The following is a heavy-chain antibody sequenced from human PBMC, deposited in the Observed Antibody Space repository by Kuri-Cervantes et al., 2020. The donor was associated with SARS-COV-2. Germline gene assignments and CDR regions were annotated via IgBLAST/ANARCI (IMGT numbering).Heavy chain of an antibody. CDR2: INPNSGGT. CDR3: ARARVRGLITAYYYYGMDV. CDR1: GYTFTGYY. V-gene: IGHV1-2*04. D-gene: IGHD3-10*01. Sequence: ASVKVSCKDSGYTFTGYYIHWVRQAPGQGLEWMGWINPNSGGTNYAQKFQGWVTMARDTSINTAYMELSRLRPDDTAVYYCARARVRGLITAYYYYGMDVWGQGTTVTVSS. J-gene: IGHJ6*02.